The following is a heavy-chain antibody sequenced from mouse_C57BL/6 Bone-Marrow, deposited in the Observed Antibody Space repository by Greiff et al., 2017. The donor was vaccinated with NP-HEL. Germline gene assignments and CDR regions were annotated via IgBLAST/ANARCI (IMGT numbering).Heavy chain of an antibody. CDR2: IDPETGGT. CDR1: GYTFTDYE. V-gene: IGHV1-15*01. Sequence: QVQLQQSGAELVRPGASVTLSCKASGYTFTDYEMHWVKQTPVHGLEWIGAIDPETGGTAYNQKFKGKAILTADKSSSTAYMELRSLTSEDSAVYYCTRSKTTVVDFDYWGQGTTLTVSS. D-gene: IGHD1-1*01. J-gene: IGHJ2*01. CDR3: TRSKTTVVDFDY.